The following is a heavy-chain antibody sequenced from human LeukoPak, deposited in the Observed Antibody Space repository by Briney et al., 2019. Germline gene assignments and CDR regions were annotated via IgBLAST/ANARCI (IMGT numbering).Heavy chain of an antibody. D-gene: IGHD4-17*01. CDR2: IKPNSGGA. V-gene: IGHV1-2*02. Sequence: ASVKVSCKASGYTFTGYYMHWVRQAPGQGLEWMGWIKPNSGGANFAQKFQGRVTMTRDTSISTAYMELSRLRSDDTAVYYCAREEIPDYGDYYPNFDYWGQGTLVTVSS. CDR3: AREEIPDYGDYYPNFDY. J-gene: IGHJ4*02. CDR1: GYTFTGYY.